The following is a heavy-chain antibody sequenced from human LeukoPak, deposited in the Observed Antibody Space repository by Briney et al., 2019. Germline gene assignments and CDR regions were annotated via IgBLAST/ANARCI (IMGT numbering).Heavy chain of an antibody. CDR2: ISGDGGST. D-gene: IGHD2-15*01. CDR1: GFTFDDYA. Sequence: GGSMRLSCAASGFTFDDYAMHCVSHAPRKGMEWVSLISGDGGSTYYADSVKGRLTIPRDNSKNPLYLQMNSLRTEDTALHYCAKDIGGGGSCYDYWGQGTLVTVSS. V-gene: IGHV3-43*02. J-gene: IGHJ4*02. CDR3: AKDIGGGGSCYDY.